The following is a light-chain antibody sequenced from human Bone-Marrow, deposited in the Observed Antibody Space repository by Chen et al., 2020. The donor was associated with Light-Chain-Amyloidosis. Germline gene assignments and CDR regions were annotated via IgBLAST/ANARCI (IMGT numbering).Light chain of an antibody. CDR3: QSYQGSSQGV. Sequence: NFMLTQPHSVSGSPGKTVIISCTRSSGSIATNYVQWYQQRPGSSPTTVIYEDDQRPSGVPARFSGSIDRSSNSASLAIAGLKTEDEADYYCQSYQGSSQGVFGGGTKLTVL. CDR1: SGSIATNY. J-gene: IGLJ3*02. V-gene: IGLV6-57*01. CDR2: EDD.